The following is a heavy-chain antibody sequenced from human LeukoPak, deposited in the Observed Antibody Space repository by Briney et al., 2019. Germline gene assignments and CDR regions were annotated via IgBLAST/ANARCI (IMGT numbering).Heavy chain of an antibody. CDR2: ITGRGGST. Sequence: GGSLRLSCAASGFTFSSHAMSWVRQAPGNGLDWVSAITGRGGSTYYADSVKGRFTISRDNSENTLYLQMNSLRAEDTAIYYCAKDPYSNPLNFDYWGQGTLVTVSS. V-gene: IGHV3-23*01. J-gene: IGHJ4*02. CDR1: GFTFSSHA. D-gene: IGHD4-11*01. CDR3: AKDPYSNPLNFDY.